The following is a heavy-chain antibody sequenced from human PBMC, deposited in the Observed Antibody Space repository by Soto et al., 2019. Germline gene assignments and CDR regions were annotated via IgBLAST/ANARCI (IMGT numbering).Heavy chain of an antibody. D-gene: IGHD2-15*01. CDR1: GGSISSGGYS. Sequence: LSLTCTVSGGSISSGGYSWSWIRQPPGKGLEWIGYIYHSGSTYYNPSLKSRVTISVDRSKNQFSLKLSSVTAADTAVYYCARDEINCSGGSCYPVYFYYWGQGTLVTVSS. CDR3: ARDEINCSGGSCYPVYFYY. V-gene: IGHV4-30-2*01. J-gene: IGHJ4*02. CDR2: IYHSGST.